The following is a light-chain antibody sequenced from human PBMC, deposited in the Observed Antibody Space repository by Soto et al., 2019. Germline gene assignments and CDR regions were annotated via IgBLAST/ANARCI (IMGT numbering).Light chain of an antibody. CDR1: SFNIANKA. CDR3: AAWDDSVNGWV. Sequence: QSVLTQPPSVSEAPGRRVTISCFGSSFNIANKAVNWYQQLPGKAPQLLIYYDDMLSSGVSDRFSGSKSGTSASLAISGLQSEDEADYYCAAWDDSVNGWVFGGGTKVTVL. J-gene: IGLJ3*02. V-gene: IGLV1-36*01. CDR2: YDD.